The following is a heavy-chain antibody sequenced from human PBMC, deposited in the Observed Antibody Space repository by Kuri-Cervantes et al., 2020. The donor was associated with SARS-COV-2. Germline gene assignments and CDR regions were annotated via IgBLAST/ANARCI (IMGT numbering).Heavy chain of an antibody. V-gene: IGHV3-74*01. CDR3: AKVENYGNAFDI. J-gene: IGHJ3*02. Sequence: ETLSLTCAASGFTFSSYWMHWVRQAPGKGLVWVSRINSDGSSTSYADSVKGRFTISRDNSKNTLYLQMNSLRPEDTAVYYCAKVENYGNAFDIWGQGTMVTVSS. CDR2: INSDGSST. D-gene: IGHD1-7*01. CDR1: GFTFSSYW.